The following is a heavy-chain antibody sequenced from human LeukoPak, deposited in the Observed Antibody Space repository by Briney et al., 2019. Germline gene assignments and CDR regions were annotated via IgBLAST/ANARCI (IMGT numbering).Heavy chain of an antibody. V-gene: IGHV3-53*01. J-gene: IGHJ4*02. CDR2: IYNGGNT. Sequence: GGSLRLSCAASGFTVSSNYMSWVRQAPGKRLEWVSVIYNGGNTYYADSVKGRFTISRDNSKNTLYLQMNSLRAEDTAIYYCARGGASELYYFDYWGQGTLVTVSS. D-gene: IGHD2-15*01. CDR3: ARGGASELYYFDY. CDR1: GFTVSSNY.